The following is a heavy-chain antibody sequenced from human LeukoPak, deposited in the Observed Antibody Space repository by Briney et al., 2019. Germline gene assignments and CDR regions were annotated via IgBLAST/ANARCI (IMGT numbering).Heavy chain of an antibody. D-gene: IGHD2-21*02. CDR2: IYPGDSDT. CDR3: ARRICGGDCYGGYFDY. CDR1: GDSFTSYW. Sequence: GESLKISCKGSGDSFTSYWIGWVSQMPGKGLEWMGIIYPGDSDTRYSPSFQGQVTISADKSISTAYLQWSSLKASDTAMYYCARRICGGDCYGGYFDYWGQGTLVTVSS. J-gene: IGHJ4*02. V-gene: IGHV5-51*01.